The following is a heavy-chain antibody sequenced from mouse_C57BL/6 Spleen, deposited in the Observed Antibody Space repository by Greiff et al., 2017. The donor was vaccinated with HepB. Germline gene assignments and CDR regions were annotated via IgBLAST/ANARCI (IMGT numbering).Heavy chain of an antibody. D-gene: IGHD2-2*01. CDR1: GYTFTDYY. Sequence: EVQLQQSGPELVKPGASVKISCKASGYTFTDYYMNWVKQSHGKSLEWIGDINPNNGGTSYNQKFKGKATLTVDKSSSTAYMELRSLTSEDSAVYYCARSSMVHYFDYWGQGTTLTVSS. CDR2: INPNNGGT. V-gene: IGHV1-26*01. CDR3: ARSSMVHYFDY. J-gene: IGHJ2*01.